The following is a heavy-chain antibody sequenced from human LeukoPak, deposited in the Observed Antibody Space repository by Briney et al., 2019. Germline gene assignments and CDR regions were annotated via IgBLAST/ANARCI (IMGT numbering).Heavy chain of an antibody. J-gene: IGHJ4*02. CDR2: IYYSGST. CDR3: AEGQRDGYDY. CDR1: GGSISSYY. V-gene: IGHV4-59*12. D-gene: IGHD5-24*01. Sequence: PSETLSLTCTVSGGSISSYYGSWIRQPPGKGLEWIGYIYYSGSTNYNPSLKSRVTISLDTSKNQFSLKLSSVTAADTAVYYCAEGQRDGYDYWGQGNLVTVSS.